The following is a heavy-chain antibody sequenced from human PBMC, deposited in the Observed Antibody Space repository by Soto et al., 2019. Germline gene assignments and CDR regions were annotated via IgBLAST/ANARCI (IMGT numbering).Heavy chain of an antibody. Sequence: QLQLLESGPGLVKPSETLSLTCTVSGGSISSSSYYWGWIRQPPGKGLEWIGTIYYSGSTYYNPSLKSRVTISVDTSKNQFSLKLSSVTAADTALYYCARQGSGSYNAFDIWGQGTVVTVSS. CDR1: GGSISSSSYY. V-gene: IGHV4-39*01. CDR2: IYYSGST. J-gene: IGHJ3*02. D-gene: IGHD1-26*01. CDR3: ARQGSGSYNAFDI.